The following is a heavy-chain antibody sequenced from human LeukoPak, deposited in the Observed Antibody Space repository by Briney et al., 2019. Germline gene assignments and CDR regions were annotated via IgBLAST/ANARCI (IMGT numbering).Heavy chain of an antibody. D-gene: IGHD3-3*01. CDR3: ARDPLTYYDFWSGFTSSVY. CDR2: INHSGST. Sequence: SETLSLTCAVYGVSFSGYYWSWIRQPPGKGLEWIGEINHSGSTNYNPSLKSRVTISVDTSKNQFSLKLSSVTAADTAVYYCARDPLTYYDFWSGFTSSVYWGQGTLVTVSS. CDR1: GVSFSGYY. J-gene: IGHJ4*02. V-gene: IGHV4-34*01.